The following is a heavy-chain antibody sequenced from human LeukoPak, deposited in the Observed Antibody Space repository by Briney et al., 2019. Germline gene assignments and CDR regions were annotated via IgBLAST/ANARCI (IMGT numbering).Heavy chain of an antibody. CDR3: TRRTHLNRRSWWKEAYYFAY. CDR1: GFTFSGSA. V-gene: IGHV3-73*01. D-gene: IGHD6-13*01. CDR2: IRSKANSYAT. J-gene: IGHJ4*02. Sequence: GGSLKLSCAASGFTFSGSAMHWVRQASGKGLEWVGRIRSKANSYATAYAASVKGRFTISRDDSKNTAYLQMNSLKTEDKAVYYCTRRTHLNRRSWWKEAYYFAYWGQGTLVTVSS.